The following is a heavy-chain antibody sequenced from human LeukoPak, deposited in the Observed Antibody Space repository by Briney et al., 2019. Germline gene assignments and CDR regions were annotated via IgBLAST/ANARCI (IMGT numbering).Heavy chain of an antibody. J-gene: IGHJ4*02. CDR3: ARGGYSADN. CDR1: GFSVSSNY. D-gene: IGHD1-26*01. V-gene: IGHV3-53*01. Sequence: PGGSLRLSCAASGFSVSSNYMSWVRQAPGKGLEWVSVIYTGGTTYYADSVRGRFTISSDNSNNTLFLQMNSLRAEDTAVYYCARGGYSADNWGQGTLVTVSS. CDR2: IYTGGTT.